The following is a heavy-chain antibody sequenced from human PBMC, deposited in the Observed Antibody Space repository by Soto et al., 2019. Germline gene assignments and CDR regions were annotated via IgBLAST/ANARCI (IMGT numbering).Heavy chain of an antibody. Sequence: ASVKVSCKASGYTFTGYYMHWVRQAPGQGLEWMGWINPNSGGTNYAQKFQGWVTMTRDTSISTAYMELSRLGSDETAVYYCARGRSKGIAVAGTGFDYWGQGTLVTVSS. D-gene: IGHD6-19*01. CDR3: ARGRSKGIAVAGTGFDY. J-gene: IGHJ4*02. V-gene: IGHV1-2*04. CDR2: INPNSGGT. CDR1: GYTFTGYY.